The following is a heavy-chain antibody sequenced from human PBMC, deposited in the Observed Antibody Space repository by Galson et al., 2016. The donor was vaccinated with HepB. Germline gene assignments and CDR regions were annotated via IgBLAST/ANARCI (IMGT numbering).Heavy chain of an antibody. CDR1: GGSIRSTDW. Sequence: SETLSLTCDVSGGSIRSTDWWSWVRQPPGKGLEWIGEIDDGGSTNYNPSLRSRVTISINKSKRQLSLKLKSVSAADTAVYYCARDPEGVDGFDIWGQGTMVTVSS. J-gene: IGHJ3*02. V-gene: IGHV4-4*02. CDR3: ARDPEGVDGFDI. CDR2: IDDGGST. D-gene: IGHD3-10*01.